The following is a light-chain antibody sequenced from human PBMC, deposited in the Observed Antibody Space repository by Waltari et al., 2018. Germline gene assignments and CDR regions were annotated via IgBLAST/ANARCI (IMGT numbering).Light chain of an antibody. CDR2: EVS. Sequence: QPASVSGSPGQSITISCTGTSGDIGAYKYVSWYQNHPDKAPKLIIYEVSNRPSGVSNRFSGSKSGNTASLTISGLQTEDESHYYCCSYTTASTVVFGGGTKVTVL. J-gene: IGLJ2*01. V-gene: IGLV2-14*01. CDR1: SGDIGAYKY. CDR3: CSYTTASTVV.